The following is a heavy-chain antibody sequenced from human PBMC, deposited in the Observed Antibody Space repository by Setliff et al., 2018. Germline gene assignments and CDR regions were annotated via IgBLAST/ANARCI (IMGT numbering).Heavy chain of an antibody. CDR2: INHSGST. CDR1: GGSFSGYY. D-gene: IGHD1-26*01. Sequence: PSETLSLTCAVYGGSFSGYYWSWIRQPPGKGLEWIGEINHSGSTNYNPSLKSRVTISVDTSKNQFSLKLSSVTAADTAVYYCAREEYGSGSYWGQGTPVTVSS. CDR3: AREEYGSGSY. J-gene: IGHJ4*02. V-gene: IGHV4-34*01.